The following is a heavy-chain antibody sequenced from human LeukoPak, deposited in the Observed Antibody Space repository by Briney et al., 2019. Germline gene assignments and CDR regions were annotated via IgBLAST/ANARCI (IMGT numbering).Heavy chain of an antibody. CDR3: ARVVVVVAATTASYGMYV. Sequence: SVKVSCKASGGTFSSYAISWVRQAPGQGLEWMGRIIPILGIANYAQKFQGRVTITADKSTSTAYMEMSSLRCEDTAVYYCARVVVVVAATTASYGMYVWGQGTTVTVSS. D-gene: IGHD2-15*01. J-gene: IGHJ6*02. CDR1: GGTFSSYA. V-gene: IGHV1-69*04. CDR2: IIPILGIA.